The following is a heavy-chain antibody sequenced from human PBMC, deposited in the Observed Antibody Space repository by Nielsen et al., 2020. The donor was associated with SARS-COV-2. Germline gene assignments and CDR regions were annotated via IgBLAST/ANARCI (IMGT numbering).Heavy chain of an antibody. D-gene: IGHD3-16*01. CDR1: GGPISSGGYS. CDR2: IYHSGRT. J-gene: IGHJ3*02. Sequence: SETLSLTCAVPGGPISSGGYSWCWIRQPPGKGLEWIGYIYHSGRTYYNPSLKSRVTISVDRSKNQFSLKLSSVTAADTAVYYCARGGRITFGGADDAFDIWGQGTMVTVSS. CDR3: ARGGRITFGGADDAFDI. V-gene: IGHV4-30-2*01.